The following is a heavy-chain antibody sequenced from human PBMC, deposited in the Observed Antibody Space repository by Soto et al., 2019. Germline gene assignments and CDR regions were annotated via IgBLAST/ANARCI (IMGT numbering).Heavy chain of an antibody. D-gene: IGHD3-3*01. J-gene: IGHJ6*02. CDR3: ARDLIRRYDFWSGSLHYYYGMDV. CDR1: EFTFSSYA. V-gene: IGHV3-30-3*01. Sequence: QVQLVESGGGVVQPGRSLRLSCAASEFTFSSYAMHWVRQAPGKGLEWVAVISYDGSNKYYADSVKGRFTISRDNSKNTLYLQMNSLRAEDTAVYYCARDLIRRYDFWSGSLHYYYGMDVWGQGTTVTVSS. CDR2: ISYDGSNK.